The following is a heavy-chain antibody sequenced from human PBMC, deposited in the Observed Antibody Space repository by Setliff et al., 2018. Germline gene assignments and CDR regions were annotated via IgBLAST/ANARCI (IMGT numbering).Heavy chain of an antibody. D-gene: IGHD3-3*01. V-gene: IGHV1-18*01. CDR1: GYTFTTYG. J-gene: IGHJ6*03. Sequence: VASVKVSCKASGYTFTTYGVAWVRQAPGQGLEWLGWISGYNGNTNYAQRFQGRVTTTIDTSTNTAYMELSSLRSEDTAVYYCARDSLLRGIFGVVNMGPNYYYMDVWGKGTTVTVSS. CDR3: ARDSLLRGIFGVVNMGPNYYYMDV. CDR2: ISGYNGNT.